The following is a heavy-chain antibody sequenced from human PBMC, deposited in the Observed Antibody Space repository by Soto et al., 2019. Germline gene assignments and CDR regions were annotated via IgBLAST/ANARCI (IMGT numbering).Heavy chain of an antibody. CDR2: IIPIFGTA. CDR1: GGTFSSYA. J-gene: IGHJ6*02. Sequence: SVKVSCKASGGTFSSYAISWVRQAPGQGREWMGGIIPIFGTANYAQKFQGRVTITADKSTSTAYMELSSLRSEDTAVYYCARVAEGGYSYGFDYYGMDVWGQGTTVTVSS. D-gene: IGHD5-18*01. CDR3: ARVAEGGYSYGFDYYGMDV. V-gene: IGHV1-69*06.